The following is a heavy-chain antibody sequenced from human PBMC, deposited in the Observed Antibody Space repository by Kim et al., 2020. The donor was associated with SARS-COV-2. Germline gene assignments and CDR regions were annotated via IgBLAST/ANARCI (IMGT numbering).Heavy chain of an antibody. CDR2: IYYSGST. D-gene: IGHD1-26*01. J-gene: IGHJ6*02. V-gene: IGHV4-39*01. CDR1: GGSISSSSYY. CDR3: ARSDRTKSYYFNRGGNGMDV. Sequence: SETLSLTCTVSGGSISSSSYYWGWIRQPPGKGLEWIGSIYYSGSTYYNPSLKSRVTISVDTSKNQFSLKLSSVTAADTAVYYCARSDRTKSYYFNRGGNGMDVWGQGTTVTVSS.